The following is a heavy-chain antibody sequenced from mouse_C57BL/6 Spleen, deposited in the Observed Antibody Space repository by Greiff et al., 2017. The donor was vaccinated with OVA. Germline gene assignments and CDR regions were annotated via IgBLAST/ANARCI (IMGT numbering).Heavy chain of an antibody. CDR3: ARRFYYGNSYYFDY. CDR2: IYPGGGST. CDR1: GYTFTSYW. J-gene: IGHJ2*01. Sequence: VQLQQPGAELVKPGASVKMSCKASGYTFTSYWITWVKQRPGQGLEWIGDIYPGGGSTNYNEKLKSKATLTVDTSSSTAYMPLSSLTSEDSAVYSCARRFYYGNSYYFDYWGQGTTLTVSS. V-gene: IGHV1-55*01. D-gene: IGHD2-1*01.